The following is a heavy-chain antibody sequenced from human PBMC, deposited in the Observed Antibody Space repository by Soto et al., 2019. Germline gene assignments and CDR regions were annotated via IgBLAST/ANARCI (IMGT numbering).Heavy chain of an antibody. D-gene: IGHD6-19*01. J-gene: IGHJ4*02. CDR2: ITGSGDSS. CDR1: GFTFSSHA. V-gene: IGHV3-23*01. Sequence: EVQLLESGGGLVQPGGSLRLSCAVSGFTFSSHAMSWVRQAPGKGLECVSSITGSGDSSYYADSVKGRITISRDNSKSTRYLQMNSLRAYCTAVYYCANDLQFSGWLSAQTFDYWGQGTQVTVSS. CDR3: ANDLQFSGWLSAQTFDY.